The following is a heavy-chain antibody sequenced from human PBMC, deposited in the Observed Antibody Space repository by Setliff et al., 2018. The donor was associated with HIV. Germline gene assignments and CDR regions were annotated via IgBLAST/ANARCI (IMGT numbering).Heavy chain of an antibody. V-gene: IGHV3-74*01. CDR2: ISPDGRST. CDR1: GFTFNNYW. CDR3: VRDRDWAFDY. J-gene: IGHJ4*02. D-gene: IGHD3-9*01. Sequence: PGGSLRLSCAASGFTFNNYWMNWVRQVPGKGLVWVARISPDGRSTTHADAVEGRFTISRDNAKNSLYLQMDSLRAEDTAVYYCVRDRDWAFDYWGQGILVTVSS.